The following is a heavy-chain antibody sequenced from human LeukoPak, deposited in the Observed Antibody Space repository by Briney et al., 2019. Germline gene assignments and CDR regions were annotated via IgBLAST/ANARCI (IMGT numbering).Heavy chain of an antibody. CDR2: IYSGGST. CDR1: GFTVSSNY. Sequence: PGGSLRLSCAASGFTVSSNYMSWVRQAPGKGLEWVSVIYSGGSTYYAASVKGRFTISRDNSKNTLYLQMNSLRAEDTAVYYCARRPLAAAGTPGWFDPWGQGTLVTVSS. D-gene: IGHD6-13*01. J-gene: IGHJ5*02. V-gene: IGHV3-66*04. CDR3: ARRPLAAAGTPGWFDP.